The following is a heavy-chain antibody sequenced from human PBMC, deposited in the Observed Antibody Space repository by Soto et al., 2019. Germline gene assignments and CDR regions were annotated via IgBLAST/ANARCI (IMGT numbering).Heavy chain of an antibody. V-gene: IGHV4-31*03. CDR1: GGSISSGGYY. Sequence: SETLSLTCTVSGGSISSGGYYWSWIRQHPGKGLEWIGYIYYSGSTYYNPSLKSRVTISVDTSKNQFSLKLSSVTAADTAVYYCARHLLYTNWFDPWGQGTLVTVSS. D-gene: IGHD3-16*01. CDR2: IYYSGST. CDR3: ARHLLYTNWFDP. J-gene: IGHJ5*02.